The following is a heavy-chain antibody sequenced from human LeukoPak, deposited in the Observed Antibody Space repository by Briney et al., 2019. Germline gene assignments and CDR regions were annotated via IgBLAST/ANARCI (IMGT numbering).Heavy chain of an antibody. J-gene: IGHJ4*02. CDR3: ARGALDFDY. V-gene: IGHV4-59*01. D-gene: IGHD3-16*02. CDR2: IYYSGST. CDR1: GGSISSYY. Sequence: SETLSLTCTVSGGSISSYYWSWIRQPPGKGLEWIGYIYYSGSTSYNPSLKSRVTISVDTSKNQFSLKLSSVTAADTAVYYCARGALDFDYWGQGTLVTVSS.